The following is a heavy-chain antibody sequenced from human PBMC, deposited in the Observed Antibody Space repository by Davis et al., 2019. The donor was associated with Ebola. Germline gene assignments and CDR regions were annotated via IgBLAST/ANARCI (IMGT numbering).Heavy chain of an antibody. D-gene: IGHD2-2*01. J-gene: IGHJ4*02. CDR3: AKDLSFREYQPLLFDY. CDR2: INPSGGST. V-gene: IGHV1-46*01. Sequence: ASVKVSCKASGYTFTGYYMHWVRQAPGQGLEWMGIINPSGGSTSYAQKFQGRVTMTRDTSTSTAYMELRSLRSEDTAVYYCAKDLSFREYQPLLFDYWGQGTLVTVSS. CDR1: GYTFTGYY.